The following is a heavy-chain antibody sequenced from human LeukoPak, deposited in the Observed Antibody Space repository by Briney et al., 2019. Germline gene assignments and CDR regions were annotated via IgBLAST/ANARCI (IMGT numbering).Heavy chain of an antibody. V-gene: IGHV4-39*07. D-gene: IGHD1-26*01. CDR1: GGSIRSKSYY. J-gene: IGHJ4*02. CDR2: ISYSGNT. CDR3: MGYSGQQSLDFDY. Sequence: SETLSLTCSVSGGSIRSKSYYWGWIRQPPGKGLEWIGSISYSGNTYYNPSLKSQITMSVDTSKNQFSLKLSSVTAADTAVYYCMGYSGQQSLDFDYWGQGTLVTVSS.